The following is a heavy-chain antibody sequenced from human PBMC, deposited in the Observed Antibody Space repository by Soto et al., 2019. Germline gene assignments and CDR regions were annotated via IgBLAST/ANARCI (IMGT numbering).Heavy chain of an antibody. CDR2: ITDSGDDT. CDR3: AKLGSSSWSPHYYFDY. CDR1: GFTFNNYA. Sequence: EVQLLVSGGGLVQPRGSLRLSCAASGFTFNNYAMGWVRQAPGNGLEWVSAITDSGDDTYYIDSVKGRFTISRDNSKSTLYLQMNSLRAEDTAIYYCAKLGSSSWSPHYYFDYWGQGTLVTVSS. V-gene: IGHV3-23*01. D-gene: IGHD6-13*01. J-gene: IGHJ4*02.